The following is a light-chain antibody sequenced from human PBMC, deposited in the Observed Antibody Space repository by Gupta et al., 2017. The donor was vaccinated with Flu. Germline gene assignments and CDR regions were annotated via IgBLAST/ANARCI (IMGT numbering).Light chain of an antibody. J-gene: IGLJ1*01. Sequence: HSVLTQPPSVSGAPGPRVTISCTGSSSNIGAGYDVHWYQQLPGTAPKLLIYGNSNRPSGVPDRFSGSKSGTSASLAITGLQAEDEADYYCQSYDSSLSGVFGTGTKVTVL. V-gene: IGLV1-40*01. CDR1: SSNIGAGYD. CDR2: GNS. CDR3: QSYDSSLSGV.